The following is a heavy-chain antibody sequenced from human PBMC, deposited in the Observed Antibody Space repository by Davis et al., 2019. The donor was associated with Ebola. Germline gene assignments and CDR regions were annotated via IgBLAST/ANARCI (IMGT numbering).Heavy chain of an antibody. D-gene: IGHD2-8*01. CDR1: GYTFTGYY. CDR2: INPNSGGT. CDR3: ARRIYCTNGVCLYYGMDV. Sequence: ASVKVSCKASGYTFTGYYMHWVRQAPGQGLEWMGWINPNSGGTNYAQKFQGRVTMTRDTSISTAYMELSRLRSDDTAVYYCARRIYCTNGVCLYYGMDVWGQGTTVTVSS. J-gene: IGHJ6*02. V-gene: IGHV1-2*02.